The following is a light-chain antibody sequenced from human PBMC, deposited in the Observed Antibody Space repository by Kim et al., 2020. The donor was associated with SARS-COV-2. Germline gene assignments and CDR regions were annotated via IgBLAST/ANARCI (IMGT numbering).Light chain of an antibody. Sequence: PGKTARVTCGGNNIGRNSVHWYQQKPGQAPVLVIYYDSDRPSGIPERFSGSNSGNTATLTISRVEAGDEADYYCQVWDSSSDHPGVFGTGTKVTVL. CDR2: YDS. CDR3: QVWDSSSDHPGV. CDR1: NIGRNS. V-gene: IGLV3-21*04. J-gene: IGLJ1*01.